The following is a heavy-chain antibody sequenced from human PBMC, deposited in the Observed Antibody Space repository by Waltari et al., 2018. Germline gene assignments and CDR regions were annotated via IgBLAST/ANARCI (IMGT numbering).Heavy chain of an antibody. J-gene: IGHJ4*02. CDR3: TRGFEYSSSSWDFDY. V-gene: IGHV3-74*01. Sequence: EVQLVESGGGLVQPGGSLRLSCAASGFTFSSFWMHWVRQAAGKGLVWVSRINGDGSSTNYADSVKGRFTISRDNAQNTLYLQMSSLRAEDTAMYYCTRGFEYSSSSWDFDYWGQGALVTVSS. CDR1: GFTFSSFW. CDR2: INGDGSST. D-gene: IGHD6-6*01.